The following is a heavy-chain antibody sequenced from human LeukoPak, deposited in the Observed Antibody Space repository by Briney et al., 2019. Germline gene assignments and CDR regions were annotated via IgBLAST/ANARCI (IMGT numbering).Heavy chain of an antibody. CDR3: ARVQISGWTFYYYYGMDV. Sequence: ASVKVSCKASGYTFTSYDINWVRQATGQGLEWMGWMNPNSGNTGYAQKFQGRVTMTRNTSISTAYMELSSLRSEDTAVYYCARVQISGWTFYYYYGMDVWGQGTTVTVSS. D-gene: IGHD6-19*01. CDR2: MNPNSGNT. V-gene: IGHV1-8*01. CDR1: GYTFTSYD. J-gene: IGHJ6*02.